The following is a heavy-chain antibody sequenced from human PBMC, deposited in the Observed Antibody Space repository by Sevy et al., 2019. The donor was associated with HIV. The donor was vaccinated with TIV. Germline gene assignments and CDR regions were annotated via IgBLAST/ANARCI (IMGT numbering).Heavy chain of an antibody. CDR2: ISPNGATS. Sequence: GGSLRLSCEVSGFTFGYFAMSWVRQAPGKGLEWVSGISPNGATSHYAASVRGRFTISRDNSTNRMYLQMSSLRAEDTAQYYCAKDTSGWYDALDQWGQGTLVTVSS. D-gene: IGHD6-19*01. CDR1: GFTFGYFA. V-gene: IGHV3-23*01. J-gene: IGHJ4*02. CDR3: AKDTSGWYDALDQ.